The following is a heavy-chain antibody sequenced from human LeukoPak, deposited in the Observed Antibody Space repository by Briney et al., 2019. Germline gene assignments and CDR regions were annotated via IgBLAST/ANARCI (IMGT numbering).Heavy chain of an antibody. CDR3: AKDLGQVGPAGKFDY. D-gene: IGHD2-2*01. V-gene: IGHV3-23*01. CDR2: ISAGGGST. Sequence: PEGSLRLSCAASGFTFSSYAMSWVRQAPGKGLEWVSGISAGGGSTYYADSVKGRFTISRDSSKNTLYLQMNSLRVEDTAVYYCAKDLGQVGPAGKFDYWGQGTLVTVSS. J-gene: IGHJ4*02. CDR1: GFTFSSYA.